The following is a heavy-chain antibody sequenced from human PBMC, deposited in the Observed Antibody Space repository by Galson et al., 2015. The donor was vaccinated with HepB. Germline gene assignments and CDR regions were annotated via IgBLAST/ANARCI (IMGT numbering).Heavy chain of an antibody. D-gene: IGHD3-10*01. V-gene: IGHV4-61*02. CDR2: IYTSGST. CDR1: GGSISSGSYY. Sequence: LSLTCTVSGGSISSGSYYWSWIRQPAGKGLEWIGRIYTSGSTNYNPSLKSRVTMSVDTSKNQFSLKLSSVTAADTAVYYCARGHAPVQWFGELLNGWFDPWGQGTLVTVSS. CDR3: ARGHAPVQWFGELLNGWFDP. J-gene: IGHJ5*02.